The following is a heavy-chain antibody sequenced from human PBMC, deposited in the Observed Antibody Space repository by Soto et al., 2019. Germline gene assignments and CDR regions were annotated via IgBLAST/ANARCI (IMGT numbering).Heavy chain of an antibody. CDR2: IYPGGSHT. D-gene: IGHD3-10*01. CDR3: ARRHYDSGSYRDDAFDI. CDR1: GYSFNSYW. Sequence: GESLKISCKGSGYSFNSYWIGWVRQMPGKGLEWMGIIYPGGSHTRYSPSFQGQGTISADKSINTAYLQWSSLKASDTAMYYCARRHYDSGSYRDDAFDIWGQGTMVTVSS. J-gene: IGHJ3*02. V-gene: IGHV5-51*01.